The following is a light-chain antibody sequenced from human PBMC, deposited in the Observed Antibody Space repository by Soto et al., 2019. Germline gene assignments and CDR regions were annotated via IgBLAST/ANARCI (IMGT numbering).Light chain of an antibody. CDR3: HHYDSSPPYT. CDR1: QSVSSY. CDR2: DAS. Sequence: EIVLTQSPATLSLSPGERATLSCRASQSVSSYLAWYQQKPGQAPRLLIYDASNRATGIPARFSGSGSGTDFTLTISSLGPEDFAVYYCHHYDSSPPYTFGQGTKVDIK. V-gene: IGKV3-11*01. J-gene: IGKJ2*01.